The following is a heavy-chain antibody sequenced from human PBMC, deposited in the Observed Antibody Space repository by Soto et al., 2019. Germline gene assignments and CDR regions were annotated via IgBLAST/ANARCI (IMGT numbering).Heavy chain of an antibody. J-gene: IGHJ6*02. CDR2: IYSSGST. CDR3: ARFVRSCSGTTCYTRADV. Sequence: SETLSLACTVSGGSLSSDTHYWSWIRQPPGKRLEWIGLIYSSGSTNYNPSLKSRVTMSVDTSKNQFSLKLRSVIVADTAVYHCARFVRSCSGTTCYTRADVWGQGTTVTVSS. D-gene: IGHD2-2*02. V-gene: IGHV4-61*01. CDR1: GGSLSSDTHY.